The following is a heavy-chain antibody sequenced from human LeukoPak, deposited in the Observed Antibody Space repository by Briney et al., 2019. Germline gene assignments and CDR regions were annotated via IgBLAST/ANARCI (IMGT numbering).Heavy chain of an antibody. CDR1: GFTLDDYA. J-gene: IGHJ4*02. D-gene: IGHD5-18*01. CDR3: AKDSALRGYSYGYHYFDY. Sequence: GGSLRLSCAASGFTLDDYAMHWVRQAPGKGLEWVSGISWNSGSIGYADSVKGRFTISRDNAKNSLYLQMNSLRAEDMALYYCAKDSALRGYSYGYHYFDYWGQGTLVTVSS. CDR2: ISWNSGSI. V-gene: IGHV3-9*03.